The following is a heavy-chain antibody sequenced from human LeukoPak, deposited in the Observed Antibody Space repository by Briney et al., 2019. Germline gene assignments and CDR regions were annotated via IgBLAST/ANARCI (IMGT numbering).Heavy chain of an antibody. D-gene: IGHD6-13*01. V-gene: IGHV4-59*01. CDR2: IYYSGST. CDR3: ARGRPPGSSWYSWFDP. J-gene: IGHJ5*02. CDR1: GGSISSYY. Sequence: SETLSLTCTVSGGSISSYYWSWVRQPPGKGVEWIRYIYYSGSTNYNPSLKSRVTISVDTSKNQFSLKLSSVTAADTAVYYCARGRPPGSSWYSWFDPWGQGTLVTVSS.